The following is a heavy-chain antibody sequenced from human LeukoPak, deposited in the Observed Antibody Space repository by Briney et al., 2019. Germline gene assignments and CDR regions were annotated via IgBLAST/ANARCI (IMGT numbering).Heavy chain of an antibody. CDR3: ARLEGALGSSYYFDY. Sequence: KPSETLSLTCTVSGGSISSSSYYWGWIRQPPGKGLEWIGSIYYSGSTYYNPSLKSRVTISVDTSKNQFSLKLSTVTAADTAVYYCARLEGALGSSYYFDYWGQGTLVTVSS. J-gene: IGHJ4*02. CDR2: IYYSGST. D-gene: IGHD1-26*01. V-gene: IGHV4-39*01. CDR1: GGSISSSSYY.